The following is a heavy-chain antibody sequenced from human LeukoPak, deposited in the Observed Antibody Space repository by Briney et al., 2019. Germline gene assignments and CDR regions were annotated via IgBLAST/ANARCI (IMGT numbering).Heavy chain of an antibody. D-gene: IGHD3-10*01. CDR3: ASEPDAEYYPRLGY. V-gene: IGHV3-48*04. Sequence: GGSLRLSCAASGFTFNSYSMNWVRQAPGKGLEWVSYISSSSSTIYYADSVKGRFTISRDNAKNSLYLQMNSLRAEDTAVYYCASEPDAEYYPRLGYWGQGTLVTVSS. CDR2: ISSSSSTI. J-gene: IGHJ4*02. CDR1: GFTFNSYS.